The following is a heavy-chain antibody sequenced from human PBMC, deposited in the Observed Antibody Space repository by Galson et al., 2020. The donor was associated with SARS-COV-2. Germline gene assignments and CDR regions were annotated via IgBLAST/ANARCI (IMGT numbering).Heavy chain of an antibody. J-gene: IGHJ4*02. D-gene: IGHD3-22*01. CDR1: GGSIGSYR. CDR3: VRQGYDSRGYFFDA. V-gene: IGHV4-59*08. Sequence: ASETLSLTCTVSGGSIGSYRWTWLRQPPGKELPWIGDIYYSGTTNYNPSLKSRLTMSVDTSKNQFSLRLNSVTAADTAVYYCVRQGYDSRGYFFDAWGPGTLVTVSS. CDR2: IYYSGTT.